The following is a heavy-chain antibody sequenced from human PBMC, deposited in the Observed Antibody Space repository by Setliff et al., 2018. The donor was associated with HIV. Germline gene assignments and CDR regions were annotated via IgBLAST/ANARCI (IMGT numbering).Heavy chain of an antibody. CDR3: ARVAVITDDAFDV. CDR1: GYSFTDHY. D-gene: IGHD3-16*01. CDR2: INPRSGGT. J-gene: IGHJ3*01. Sequence: ASVKVSCKASGYSFTDHYMHWVRQAPGQGLEWMGWINPRSGGTNYAQKFQGTVTMTRDTSINTAYMEMSRLRSDDTAVYYCARVAVITDDAFDVWGQGTMVTVSS. V-gene: IGHV1-2*02.